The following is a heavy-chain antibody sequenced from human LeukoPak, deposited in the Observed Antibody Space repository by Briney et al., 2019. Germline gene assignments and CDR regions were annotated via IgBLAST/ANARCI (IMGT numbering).Heavy chain of an antibody. D-gene: IGHD5-12*01. J-gene: IGHJ4*02. CDR1: GGSISTYY. CDR2: TYYSGST. CDR3: ARDCVYSGYDYYFDY. Sequence: SETLSLTCTVSGGSISTYYWSWIRQPPGKGLEWIGYTYYSGSTNYNPSLKSRVTISVDTSKNQFSLKLSSVTAADTAVYYCARDCVYSGYDYYFDYWGQGTLVTVSS. V-gene: IGHV4-59*01.